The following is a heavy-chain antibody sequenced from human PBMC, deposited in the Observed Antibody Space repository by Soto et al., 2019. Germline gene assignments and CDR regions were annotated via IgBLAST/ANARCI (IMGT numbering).Heavy chain of an antibody. D-gene: IGHD2-8*01. CDR3: ARDVRDRPGYCTNGVCYYYYYGMDV. Sequence: GGSLRLSCAASGFTFSSYGMHWVRQAPGKGLEWVAVISYDGSNKYYADSVKGRFTISRDNSKNTLYLQMNSLRSEDTAVYYCARDVRDRPGYCTNGVCYYYYYGMDVWGQGTTVTVSS. CDR1: GFTFSSYG. V-gene: IGHV3-30*03. CDR2: ISYDGSNK. J-gene: IGHJ6*02.